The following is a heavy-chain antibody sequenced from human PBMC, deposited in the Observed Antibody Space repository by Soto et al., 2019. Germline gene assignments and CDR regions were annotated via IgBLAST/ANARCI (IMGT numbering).Heavy chain of an antibody. D-gene: IGHD6-13*01. V-gene: IGHV1-2*02. CDR2: INPNSGGT. Sequence: SVKVSCKASGYTFTGYYMHWVRPAHGQGLEWMGWINPNSGGTNYAQKFQGRVTMTRDTSISTAYMELSRLRSDDTAVYYCARPWGAAAGNWFDPWGQGTRVTVSA. CDR3: ARPWGAAAGNWFDP. CDR1: GYTFTGYY. J-gene: IGHJ5*02.